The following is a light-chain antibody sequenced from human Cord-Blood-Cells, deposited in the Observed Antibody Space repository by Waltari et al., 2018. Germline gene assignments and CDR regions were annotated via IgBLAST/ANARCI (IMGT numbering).Light chain of an antibody. CDR3: QQYNNWPLYS. Sequence: ELVMTQPPATLSVSTGERATISCRASQSVSSNLAWYQQQPGQAPRLLIYGASTRATGIPARFSGSGSGTEFTLTISSLQSEDFAVYYCQQYNNWPLYSFGQGTKLEIK. CDR2: GAS. V-gene: IGKV3-15*01. CDR1: QSVSSN. J-gene: IGKJ2*03.